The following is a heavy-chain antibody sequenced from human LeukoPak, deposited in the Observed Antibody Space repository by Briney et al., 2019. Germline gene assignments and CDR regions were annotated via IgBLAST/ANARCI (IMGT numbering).Heavy chain of an antibody. J-gene: IGHJ3*02. CDR3: ARGGNIGYDYNAFDI. D-gene: IGHD3-22*01. CDR2: ITSSSTTI. V-gene: IGHV3-48*02. CDR1: GFTFSGHS. Sequence: GGSLRLSCAASGFTFSGHSMNWVRQAPGKGLEWISFITSSSTTIYYADSVKGRFTISRDNAKNSLYLQMNSLRDEDTAVYYCARGGNIGYDYNAFDIWGQGAMVTVSS.